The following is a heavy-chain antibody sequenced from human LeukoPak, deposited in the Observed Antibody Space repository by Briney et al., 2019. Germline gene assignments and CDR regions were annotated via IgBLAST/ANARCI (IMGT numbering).Heavy chain of an antibody. V-gene: IGHV1-18*01. CDR3: ARGFPPRMYYDSRGYYSYYFDY. CDR2: ISAYNGYT. D-gene: IGHD3-22*01. J-gene: IGHJ4*02. Sequence: VASVKVSCKASGYTFTSYGISWVRQAPGQGLEWMGWISAYNGYTNYAQKLQGRVTMTTDTSTSTAYMELRSLRSDDTAVYYCARGFPPRMYYDSRGYYSYYFDYWGQGTLVTVSS. CDR1: GYTFTSYG.